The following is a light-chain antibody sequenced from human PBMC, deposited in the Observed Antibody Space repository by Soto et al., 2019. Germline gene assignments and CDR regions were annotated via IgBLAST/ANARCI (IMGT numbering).Light chain of an antibody. J-gene: IGKJ3*01. Sequence: DIQMTQSPSSLSASVGDRVTITCRASQGISNYLAWYQQKPGKVPKLLIYTASTLESGVPSRFSGSGSGTDFSLTISSLQPEDVATYYCQKYNSAPEFAFGPRTKVDIK. V-gene: IGKV1-27*01. CDR1: QGISNY. CDR3: QKYNSAPEFA. CDR2: TAS.